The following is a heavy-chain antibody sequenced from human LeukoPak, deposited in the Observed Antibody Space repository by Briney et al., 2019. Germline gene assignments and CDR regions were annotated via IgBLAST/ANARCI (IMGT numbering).Heavy chain of an antibody. CDR2: VSSSSSYI. V-gene: IGHV3-21*01. Sequence: PGGSLRLSCAASGFTFSSYSMNWVRQAPGKGLEWVSSVSSSSSYIYYADSVKGRFTISRDNAKNSLYLQMNSLRAEDTAVYYCVRDGGGEVDYWGQGTLVTVSS. J-gene: IGHJ4*02. CDR3: VRDGGGEVDY. D-gene: IGHD3-16*01. CDR1: GFTFSSYS.